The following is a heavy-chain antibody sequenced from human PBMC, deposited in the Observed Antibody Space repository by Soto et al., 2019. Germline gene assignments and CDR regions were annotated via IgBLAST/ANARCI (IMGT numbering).Heavy chain of an antibody. CDR1: GYTFTSYD. D-gene: IGHD6-6*01. CDR2: MNPNSGNT. CDR3: ASNIGQLGAYGMDV. J-gene: IGHJ6*02. V-gene: IGHV1-8*01. Sequence: ASVKVSCKASGYTFTSYDINWVRQATGQGLEWTGWMNPNSGNTGYAQKFQGRVTMTRNTSISTAYMELSSLRSEDTAVYYCASNIGQLGAYGMDVWGQGTTVTVSS.